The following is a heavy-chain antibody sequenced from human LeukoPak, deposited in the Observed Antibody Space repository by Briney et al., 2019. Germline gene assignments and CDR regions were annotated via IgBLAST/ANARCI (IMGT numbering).Heavy chain of an antibody. Sequence: PGGSLRLSCAASGFTFSSYEMNWVRQAPGKGLEWVSYISSSGSTIYYTDSVKGRFTISRDNAKNSLYLQMNSLRAEDTAVYYCARVSIVVVITSGVYFDYWGQGTLVTVSS. CDR2: ISSSGSTI. CDR3: ARVSIVVVITSGVYFDY. D-gene: IGHD3-22*01. V-gene: IGHV3-48*03. CDR1: GFTFSSYE. J-gene: IGHJ4*02.